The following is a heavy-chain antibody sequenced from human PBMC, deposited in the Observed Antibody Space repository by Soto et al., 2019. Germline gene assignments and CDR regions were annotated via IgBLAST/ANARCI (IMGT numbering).Heavy chain of an antibody. CDR2: IYYSGST. J-gene: IGHJ5*02. CDR1: GGPLSRSSYY. V-gene: IGHV4-39*01. Sequence: SETLSLTXTVSGGPLSRSSYYWGWTRQPPGTGLERSGSIYYSGSTYYRPSLKSRVTISVDTSKNQFSLKLSSVTAADTAVYYCARQVPAATRLGWFDPWGQGTLVTVSS. CDR3: ARQVPAATRLGWFDP. D-gene: IGHD2-2*01.